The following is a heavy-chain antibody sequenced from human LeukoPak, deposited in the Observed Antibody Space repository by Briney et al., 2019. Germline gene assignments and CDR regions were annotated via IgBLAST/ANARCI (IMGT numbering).Heavy chain of an antibody. Sequence: ASVKVSCKASGGTFSSYAISWVRQAPGQGLEWMGGIIPIFGTANYAQKFQGRVTTTADESTSTAYMELSSLRSEDTAVYYCARGGPVVTTSFDYWGQGTLVTVSS. V-gene: IGHV1-69*13. J-gene: IGHJ4*02. D-gene: IGHD4-23*01. CDR1: GGTFSSYA. CDR3: ARGGPVVTTSFDY. CDR2: IIPIFGTA.